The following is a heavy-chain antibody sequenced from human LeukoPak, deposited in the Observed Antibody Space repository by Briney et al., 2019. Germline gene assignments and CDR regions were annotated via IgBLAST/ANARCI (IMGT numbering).Heavy chain of an antibody. CDR2: IYYSGST. CDR3: ARHPAIAAAGPDAFDI. D-gene: IGHD6-13*01. J-gene: IGHJ3*02. V-gene: IGHV4-39*01. Sequence: KSSETLSLTCTVSGGSISSSSYYWGWIRQPPGKGLEWIGSIYYSGSTYYNPSLKSRVTISVDTSKNQFSLKLSSVTAADTAVYYCARHPAIAAAGPDAFDIWGQGTMVTVSS. CDR1: GGSISSSSYY.